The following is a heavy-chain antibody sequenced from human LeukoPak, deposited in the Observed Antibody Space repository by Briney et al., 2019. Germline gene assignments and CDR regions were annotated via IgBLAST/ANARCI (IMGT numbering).Heavy chain of an antibody. Sequence: APVKVSCKASGYTFTSYYMHWVRQAPGQGLEWMGWINPNSGGTNYAQKFQGRVTMTRDTSISTAYMELSRLRSDDTAVYYCARGELVVVPAANDAFDIWGQGTMVTVSS. CDR3: ARGELVVVPAANDAFDI. J-gene: IGHJ3*02. D-gene: IGHD2-2*01. CDR1: GYTFTSYY. CDR2: INPNSGGT. V-gene: IGHV1-2*02.